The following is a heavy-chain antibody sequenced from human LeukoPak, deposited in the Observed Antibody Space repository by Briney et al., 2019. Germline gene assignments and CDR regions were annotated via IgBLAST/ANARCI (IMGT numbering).Heavy chain of an antibody. CDR2: IWYDGSDK. Sequence: PGRSLRLSCAASGFTFSTHGMHWVRQAPGKGLEWVAVIWYDGSDKYYADSVKGRFTISRDNSKNTLYLQMNSLRAEDSAMYHCASVYSDWGQGTLVTVSS. J-gene: IGHJ4*02. V-gene: IGHV3-33*01. CDR1: GFTFSTHG. CDR3: ASVYSD. D-gene: IGHD5-12*01.